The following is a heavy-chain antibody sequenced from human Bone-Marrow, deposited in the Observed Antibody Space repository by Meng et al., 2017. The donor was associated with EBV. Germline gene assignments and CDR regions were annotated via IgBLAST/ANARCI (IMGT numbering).Heavy chain of an antibody. D-gene: IGHD3-10*01. Sequence: GRAGGEGKNPGSSVKFSCKISGGTFRSDAISWVRQAPGQGLVWLGGLIPMSGAPYYAQNFQGRVTITADESTSTHYMELSNLRSEDTAMYYCASESGRGFTPDYWGQGTLVTVSS. CDR2: LIPMSGAP. CDR1: GGTFRSDA. J-gene: IGHJ4*02. V-gene: IGHV1-69*01. CDR3: ASESGRGFTPDY.